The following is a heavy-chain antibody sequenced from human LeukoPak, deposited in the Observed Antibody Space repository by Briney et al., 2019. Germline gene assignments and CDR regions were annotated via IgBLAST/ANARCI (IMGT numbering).Heavy chain of an antibody. V-gene: IGHV3-23*01. CDR1: GFTFSSYA. D-gene: IGHD6-19*01. Sequence: HPGGSLRLSCAASGFTFSSYAMSWVRQAPGKGLEWVSAISGSGGSTYYADSVKGRFTISRDNSKNTLYLQMNSLRAEDTAVYYCAKDRGMRAKYSSGWYVPRAYYFDYWGQGTLVTVSS. CDR2: ISGSGGST. J-gene: IGHJ4*02. CDR3: AKDRGMRAKYSSGWYVPRAYYFDY.